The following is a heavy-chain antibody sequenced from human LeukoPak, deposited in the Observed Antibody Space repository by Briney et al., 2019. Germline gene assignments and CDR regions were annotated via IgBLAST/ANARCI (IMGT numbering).Heavy chain of an antibody. V-gene: IGHV3-30-3*01. J-gene: IGHJ4*02. Sequence: GGSLRLSCAASGFTFSSYAMHWVRQAPGKGLEWVAVISYDGSNKYYADSVKGRFTISRDNSKDTLYLQMNSLRAEDTAVYYCARPASDRKYYFDYWGQGTLVTVSS. CDR1: GFTFSSYA. CDR3: ARPASDRKYYFDY. D-gene: IGHD1-14*01. CDR2: ISYDGSNK.